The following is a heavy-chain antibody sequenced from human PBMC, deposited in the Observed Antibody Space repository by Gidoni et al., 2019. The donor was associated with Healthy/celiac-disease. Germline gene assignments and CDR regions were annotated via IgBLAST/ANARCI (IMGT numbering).Heavy chain of an antibody. CDR1: GFTFSSYG. CDR2: ISYDGSNK. V-gene: IGHV3-30*18. J-gene: IGHJ4*02. D-gene: IGHD6-13*01. Sequence: QVQLVESGGGVVQPGRSLRLSCAASGFTFSSYGMHWVRQAPGKGLEWVAVISYDGSNKYYADSVKGRFTISRDNSKNTLYLQMNSLRAEDTAVYYCAKDFRGRSWYGGGDYWGQGTLVTVSS. CDR3: AKDFRGRSWYGGGDY.